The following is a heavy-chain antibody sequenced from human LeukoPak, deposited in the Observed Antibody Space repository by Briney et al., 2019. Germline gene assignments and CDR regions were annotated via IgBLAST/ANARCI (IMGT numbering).Heavy chain of an antibody. Sequence: GSLRLPCAASGFTFSSSWMSWVRQAPGKWLEWVANIKQDGGEKNYVDSVKGRFTISRDNAKNSLYLQMNSLRAEDTAVYYCASEGDIGYGYLYWGQGTLVTVSS. V-gene: IGHV3-7*01. CDR1: GFTFSSSW. CDR2: IKQDGGEK. J-gene: IGHJ4*02. CDR3: ASEGDIGYGYLY. D-gene: IGHD5-18*01.